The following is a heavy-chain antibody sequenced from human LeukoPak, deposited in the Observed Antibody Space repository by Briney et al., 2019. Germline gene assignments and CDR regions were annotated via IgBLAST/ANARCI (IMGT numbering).Heavy chain of an antibody. CDR1: GGSISSYY. CDR3: ARGPPYYDILTGYRYYFDY. CDR2: IYYSGSP. D-gene: IGHD3-9*01. Sequence: SETLSLTCTVSGGSISSYYWSWIRQPPGKGLEWIGYIYYSGSPNYNPSLKSRVTTSVDTSKNQFSLKLSSVTAADTAVYYCARGPPYYDILTGYRYYFDYWGQGTLVTVSS. J-gene: IGHJ4*02. V-gene: IGHV4-59*01.